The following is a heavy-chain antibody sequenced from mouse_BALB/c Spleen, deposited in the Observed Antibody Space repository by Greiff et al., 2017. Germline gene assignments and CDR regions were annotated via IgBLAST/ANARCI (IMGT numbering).Heavy chain of an antibody. CDR1: GFTFSDYY. J-gene: IGHJ4*01. CDR2: ISDGGSYT. V-gene: IGHV5-4*02. CDR3: ARDLDYGSNAMDY. Sequence: EVKLMESGGGLVKPGGSLKLSCAASGFTFSDYYMYWVRQTPEKRLEWVATISDGGSYTYYPDSVKGRFTISRDNAKNNLYLQMSSLKSEDTAMYYCARDLDYGSNAMDYWGQGTSVTVSS. D-gene: IGHD1-1*01.